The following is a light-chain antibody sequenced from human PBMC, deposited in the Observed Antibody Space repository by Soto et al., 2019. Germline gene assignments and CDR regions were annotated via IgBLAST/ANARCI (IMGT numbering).Light chain of an antibody. CDR2: GAS. V-gene: IGKV3-20*01. CDR1: QSVSSSY. CDR3: QQFGSSPPFT. J-gene: IGKJ3*01. Sequence: EIVLTQSPGTLSLSPGERATLSCRASQSVSSSYLAWYQQKPGQAPRLLIYGASSRATGIPDRFSGSGSGTDFTLTTSRLEPEYFAVYYCQQFGSSPPFTCGPGTKVDIK.